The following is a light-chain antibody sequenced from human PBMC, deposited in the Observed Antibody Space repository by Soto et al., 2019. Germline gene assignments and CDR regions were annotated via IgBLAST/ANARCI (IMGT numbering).Light chain of an antibody. CDR3: YSYTSSSTSV. V-gene: IGLV2-14*01. J-gene: IGLJ1*01. CDR2: EVS. CDR1: SSDIGGYNF. Sequence: QSALTQPASVSGSPGQSITMSCTGTSSDIGGYNFVSWYQRRPGKAPKLMIFEVSNRPSGVSNRFSGSKSGNTASLTISGLQPEDEADYFCYSYTSSSTSVFGTGTKLTVL.